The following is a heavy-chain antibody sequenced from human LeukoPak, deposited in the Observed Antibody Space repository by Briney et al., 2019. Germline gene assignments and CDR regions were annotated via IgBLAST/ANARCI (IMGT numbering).Heavy chain of an antibody. CDR1: GGSISSYY. CDR2: IYYSGST. Sequence: SETLSLTCTVSGGSISSYYWSWIRQPPGKGLEWVGYIYYSGSTNYNPSLKSRVTISVDTSKNQFSLKLSSVTAADTAVYYCARVYDSSGYYSYYFDYWGQGTLVTVSS. D-gene: IGHD3-22*01. J-gene: IGHJ4*02. CDR3: ARVYDSSGYYSYYFDY. V-gene: IGHV4-59*01.